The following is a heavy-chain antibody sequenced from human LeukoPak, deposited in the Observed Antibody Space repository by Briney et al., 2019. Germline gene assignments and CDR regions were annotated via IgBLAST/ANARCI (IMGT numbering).Heavy chain of an antibody. CDR1: GFTFSSYG. CDR3: ARLGRRAAVAGPLDY. Sequence: PGRSLRLSCAASGFTFSSYGMHWVRQAPGKGLEWVAVIWYDGSNKYYADSVKGRFTISRDNSKNTLYLQMNSLRAEDTAVYYCARLGRRAAVAGPLDYWGQGTLVTVSS. CDR2: IWYDGSNK. D-gene: IGHD6-19*01. V-gene: IGHV3-33*01. J-gene: IGHJ4*02.